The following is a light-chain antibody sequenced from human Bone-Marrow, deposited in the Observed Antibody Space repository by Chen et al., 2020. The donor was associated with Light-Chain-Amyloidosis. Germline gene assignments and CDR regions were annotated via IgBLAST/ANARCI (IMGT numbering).Light chain of an antibody. J-gene: IGLJ2*01. V-gene: IGLV3-25*02. CDR3: QSADSSGTYEVI. CDR2: RDT. CDR1: DLPTKY. Sequence: SYELTQPPSVSVSPGQTARITCSGDDLPTKYAYWYQQKPGQAPVLVIHRDTERPSGISERFDGSSSGTTATLTLSGVQAEEEADYHCQSADSSGTYEVIFGGGTKLTV.